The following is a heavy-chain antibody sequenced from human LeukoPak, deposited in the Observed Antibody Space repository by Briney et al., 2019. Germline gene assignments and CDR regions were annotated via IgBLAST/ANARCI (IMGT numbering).Heavy chain of an antibody. V-gene: IGHV4-34*01. Sequence: PSETLSLTCAVYGGSFSGYYWSWIRQPPGKGLEWIGEINHSGSTNYNPSLKSRVTISVDTSKNQFSLKLSSVTATDTAVYYCARGPVDSSSLDYWGQGTLVTVSS. CDR3: ARGPVDSSSLDY. D-gene: IGHD6-13*01. J-gene: IGHJ4*02. CDR2: INHSGST. CDR1: GGSFSGYY.